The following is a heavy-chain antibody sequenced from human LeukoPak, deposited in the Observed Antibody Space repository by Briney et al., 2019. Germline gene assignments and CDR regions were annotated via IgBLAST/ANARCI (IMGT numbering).Heavy chain of an antibody. CDR3: ARGGDTDPHFDY. CDR2: IYHSGST. CDR1: GGSIRSGGYY. V-gene: IGHV4-30-2*01. Sequence: SETLSLTCTVSGGSIRSGGYYWSWIRQHPGKGLEWIGYIYHSGSTYYNPSLKSRVTISVDRSKNQFSLKLSSVTAADTAVYYCARGGDTDPHFDYWGQGTLVTVSS. D-gene: IGHD3-16*01. J-gene: IGHJ4*02.